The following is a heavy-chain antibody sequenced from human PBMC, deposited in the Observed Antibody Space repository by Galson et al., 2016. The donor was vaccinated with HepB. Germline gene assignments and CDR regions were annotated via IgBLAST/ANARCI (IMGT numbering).Heavy chain of an antibody. V-gene: IGHV1-46*01. D-gene: IGHD5-18*01. Sequence: SVKVSCKASGYTFTSLYMHWVRQAPGQGLEWMGVITPSGRSTSYAQNFQGRVTMTSATSTSTVYMELSSLRSEDTAMYYCASLHLRDTHMEKFFDFWGQGTLVTVSS. CDR3: ASLHLRDTHMEKFFDF. CDR1: GYTFTSLY. J-gene: IGHJ4*02. CDR2: ITPSGRST.